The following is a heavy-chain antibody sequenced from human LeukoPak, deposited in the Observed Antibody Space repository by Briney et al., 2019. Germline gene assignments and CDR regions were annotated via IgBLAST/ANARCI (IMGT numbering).Heavy chain of an antibody. J-gene: IGHJ3*02. Sequence: GASVTVSCKASGGTFSSYAISWVRQAPGQGLEWVGGIIPIFGTANYAQKFQGRATITADESTSTAYMELSSLRSEDTAVYYCARAAYYNYYDSSGYYGHHDAFDIWGQGTMVTVSS. V-gene: IGHV1-69*13. CDR1: GGTFSSYA. CDR2: IIPIFGTA. D-gene: IGHD3-22*01. CDR3: ARAAYYNYYDSSGYYGHHDAFDI.